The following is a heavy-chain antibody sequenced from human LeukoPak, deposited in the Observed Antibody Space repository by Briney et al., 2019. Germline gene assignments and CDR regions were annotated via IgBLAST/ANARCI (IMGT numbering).Heavy chain of an antibody. J-gene: IGHJ4*02. D-gene: IGHD3-3*01. V-gene: IGHV3-7*03. Sequence: GRSLRLSCVASGFTFGKYWMSWVRQAPGKGLEWVANIKLDGSEKNYVDSVKGRFTISRDNTKNSLYLQMNSLRAEDTAVFYRARDQYDTWSRRGNFDSWGQGTLAIVSS. CDR1: GFTFGKYW. CDR3: ARDQYDTWSRRGNFDS. CDR2: IKLDGSEK.